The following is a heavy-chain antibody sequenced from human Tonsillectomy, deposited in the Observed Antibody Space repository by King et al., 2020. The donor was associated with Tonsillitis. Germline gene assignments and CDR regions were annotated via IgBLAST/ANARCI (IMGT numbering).Heavy chain of an antibody. CDR1: GFTFSSYW. D-gene: IGHD2-2*01. J-gene: IGHJ5*02. CDR3: ARDKGDCSSTSCYWEGFDP. CDR2: IKEDGSEK. Sequence: VQLVESGGGLVQPGGSLRLSCAASGFTFSSYWMSWVRQAPGKGLEWVSNIKEDGSEKYYVDSVKGRFTISRDNAKNSLYLQMNNLRGEDTAVYYCARDKGDCSSTSCYWEGFDPWGQGTLVTVSS. V-gene: IGHV3-7*01.